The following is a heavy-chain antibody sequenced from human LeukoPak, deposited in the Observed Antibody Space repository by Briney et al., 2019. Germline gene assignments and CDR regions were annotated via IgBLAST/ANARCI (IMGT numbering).Heavy chain of an antibody. J-gene: IGHJ5*02. D-gene: IGHD6-13*01. CDR2: IYHSGST. V-gene: IGHV4-38-2*02. Sequence: SETLSLTCTVSGYSISTGYYWGWIRQPPGKGLEWIGSIYHSGSTYYNPSLKSRVTISVDTSKNQFSLKLSSVTAADTAVYFCARAYRSSWYANWFDPWGQGTLVTVSS. CDR3: ARAYRSSWYANWFDP. CDR1: GYSISTGYY.